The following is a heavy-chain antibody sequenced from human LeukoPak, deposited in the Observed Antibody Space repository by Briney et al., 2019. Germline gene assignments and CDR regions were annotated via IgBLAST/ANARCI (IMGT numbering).Heavy chain of an antibody. J-gene: IGHJ2*01. Sequence: SETLSLTCTISGGSISTYYWSWIRQPPGKGLEWIGYIYYTGSTNYNPSLKSRVTFSVDTSKNHFSLKLISVTAADTAVYYCARREDFWYFDLWGRGTLVTASS. V-gene: IGHV4-59*08. CDR3: ARREDFWYFDL. CDR2: IYYTGST. CDR1: GGSISTYY.